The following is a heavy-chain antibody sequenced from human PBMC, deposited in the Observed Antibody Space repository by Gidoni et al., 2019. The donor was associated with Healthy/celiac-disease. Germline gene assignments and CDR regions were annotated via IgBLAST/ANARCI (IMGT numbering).Heavy chain of an antibody. CDR2: ISSSSSYR. CDR1: GFTFSSYS. Sequence: EVQLVESGGGLVKPGGSLRLSCAASGFTFSSYSMNWVRQAPGTGLEWVSSISSSSSYRYDADSVKGRFTISRDNAKNSLYLQMNSLRAEDTAVYDCARESVGDAFDIWGQGTMVTVSA. V-gene: IGHV3-21*01. J-gene: IGHJ3*02. D-gene: IGHD2-15*01. CDR3: ARESVGDAFDI.